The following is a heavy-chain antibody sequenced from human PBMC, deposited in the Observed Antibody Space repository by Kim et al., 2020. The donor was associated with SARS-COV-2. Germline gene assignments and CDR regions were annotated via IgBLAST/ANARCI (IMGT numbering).Heavy chain of an antibody. Sequence: ASVKVSCKASGYTFTDYYMHWVRQAPGQGLEWMGWINPNSGGTNYAQKFQGRVTMTRDTSISTAYMELSRLRSDDTAVYHCARGVTMVRGAPSDYWGQGTLVTVSS. D-gene: IGHD3-10*01. J-gene: IGHJ4*02. V-gene: IGHV1-2*02. CDR1: GYTFTDYY. CDR3: ARGVTMVRGAPSDY. CDR2: INPNSGGT.